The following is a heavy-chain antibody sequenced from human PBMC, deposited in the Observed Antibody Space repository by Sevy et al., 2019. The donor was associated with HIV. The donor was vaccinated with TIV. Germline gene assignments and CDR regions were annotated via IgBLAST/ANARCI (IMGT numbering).Heavy chain of an antibody. CDR2: INQSGST. Sequence: SETLSLACAVYGGSFSGYYWSWIRQPPGKGLEWIGEINQSGSTNYNPSLKSRVTISGDTSKNQFSLKLSSVTAADTAVYYCARHCSSTSCSHAFDIWGQGTMVTVSS. D-gene: IGHD2-2*01. CDR3: ARHCSSTSCSHAFDI. V-gene: IGHV4-34*01. CDR1: GGSFSGYY. J-gene: IGHJ3*02.